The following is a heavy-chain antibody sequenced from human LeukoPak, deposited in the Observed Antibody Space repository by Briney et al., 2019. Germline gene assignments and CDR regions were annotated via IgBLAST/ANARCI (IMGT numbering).Heavy chain of an antibody. J-gene: IGHJ5*02. Sequence: ASVKVSCKASGYTFTSYGISWVRQAPGQGLEWMGWISAYNGNTNYAQKLQGRVTMTTDTSTSTAYMELRSLRSDDTAVYYCARVVAAAGITGFAPWGQEPLSPVSS. D-gene: IGHD6-13*01. CDR2: ISAYNGNT. V-gene: IGHV1-18*01. CDR1: GYTFTSYG. CDR3: ARVVAAAGITGFAP.